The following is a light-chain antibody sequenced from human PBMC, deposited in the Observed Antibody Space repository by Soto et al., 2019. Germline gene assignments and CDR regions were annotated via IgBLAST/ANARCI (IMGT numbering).Light chain of an antibody. V-gene: IGKV1-27*01. Sequence: DLQMTQSPSSLSASVGDRVTITCRASQDISNSLAWYQQKPGKVPKLLIYAASILQSGVPSRFSGSGVGTDFALSISSLQPEDVAIYYCQKYNSALVSFGQGTKVEI. J-gene: IGKJ1*01. CDR3: QKYNSALVS. CDR1: QDISNS. CDR2: AAS.